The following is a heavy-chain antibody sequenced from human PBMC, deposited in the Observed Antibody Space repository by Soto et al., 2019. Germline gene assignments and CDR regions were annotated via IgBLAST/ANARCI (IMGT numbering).Heavy chain of an antibody. CDR2: INAGNGNT. CDR1: GYTFTSYA. V-gene: IGHV1-3*01. D-gene: IGHD2-15*01. CDR3: ARDRPLYCSGGSCYFDP. Sequence: VASVKVSCKASGYTFTSYAMHWVRQAPGQRLEWMGWINAGNGNTKYSQKFQGRVTITRDTSASTAYMELSSLRSEDTAVYYCARDRPLYCSGGSCYFDPWGQGTLVTVSS. J-gene: IGHJ4*02.